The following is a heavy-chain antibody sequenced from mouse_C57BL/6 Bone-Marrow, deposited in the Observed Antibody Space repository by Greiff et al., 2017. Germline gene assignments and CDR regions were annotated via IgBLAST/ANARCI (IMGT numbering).Heavy chain of an antibody. Sequence: EVKLVESGGGLVQPKGSLKLSCAASGFSFNTYAMNWVRQAPGKGLEWVARIRSKSNNYATYYADSVKDRFTISRDDSESMLYLQMNNLKTEDTAMYYCVSLYSNLHYYAMDYWGQGTSVTVSS. CDR2: IRSKSNNYAT. D-gene: IGHD2-5*01. J-gene: IGHJ4*01. V-gene: IGHV10-1*01. CDR3: VSLYSNLHYYAMDY. CDR1: GFSFNTYA.